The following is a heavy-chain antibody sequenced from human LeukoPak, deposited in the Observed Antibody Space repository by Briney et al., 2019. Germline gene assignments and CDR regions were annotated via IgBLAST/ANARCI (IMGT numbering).Heavy chain of an antibody. CDR1: GYTFTGHY. Sequence: SVTVSCKASGYTFTGHYMYWVRQAPGQGLEWMGWINPNSGDTNYAQKFQGRVTMTRDTSISTAYMDLNRLTSDDTAVYYCARRLTTSQDLDYWGQGTLVTVSS. V-gene: IGHV1-2*02. CDR2: INPNSGDT. D-gene: IGHD2-2*01. CDR3: ARRLTTSQDLDY. J-gene: IGHJ4*02.